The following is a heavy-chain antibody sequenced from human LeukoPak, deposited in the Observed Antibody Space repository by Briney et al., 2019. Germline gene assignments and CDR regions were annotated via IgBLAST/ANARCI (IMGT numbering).Heavy chain of an antibody. Sequence: SETLSLTCTVSGGSISSYYWSWIRQPPGKGLEWIGYIYYSGSTNYNPSLKSRVTISVDTSKNQFSLKLTSVTAADTAVYYCARDGDHGAFDIWGQGTMVTVSS. CDR1: GGSISSYY. J-gene: IGHJ3*02. D-gene: IGHD7-27*01. V-gene: IGHV4-59*12. CDR2: IYYSGST. CDR3: ARDGDHGAFDI.